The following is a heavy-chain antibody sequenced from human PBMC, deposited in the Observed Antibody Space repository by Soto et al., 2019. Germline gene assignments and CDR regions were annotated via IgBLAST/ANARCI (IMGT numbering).Heavy chain of an antibody. J-gene: IGHJ6*02. CDR3: ARDPVTALTPYHGFYYYGMDV. CDR2: ISRDGRNN. Sequence: GGSLRLSFTASGFPFNIYTMHWVRQAPGKGLEWVAIISRDGRNNYYADSLKGRFSIFRDNSKDTLYLQVDSLRLDDTAVHYCARDPVTALTPYHGFYYYGMDVWGQGTTVTVSS. CDR1: GFPFNIYT. V-gene: IGHV3-30*04. D-gene: IGHD2-2*01.